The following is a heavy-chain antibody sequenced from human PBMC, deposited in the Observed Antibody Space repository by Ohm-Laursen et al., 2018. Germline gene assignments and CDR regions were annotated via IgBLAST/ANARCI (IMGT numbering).Heavy chain of an antibody. Sequence: SLRLSCAASGFTFSSYEMNWVRQAPGKGLEWVSGISWNSASIGYADSVKGRFTISRDNAKNSLYLQMNSLRAEDTALYYCAKDSSGGYYGMHVWGQGTTVTVSS. CDR2: ISWNSASI. D-gene: IGHD3-10*01. J-gene: IGHJ6*02. CDR1: GFTFSSYE. V-gene: IGHV3-9*01. CDR3: AKDSSGGYYGMHV.